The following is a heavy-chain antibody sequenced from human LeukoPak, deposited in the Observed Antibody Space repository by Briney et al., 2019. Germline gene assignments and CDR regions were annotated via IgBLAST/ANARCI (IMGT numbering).Heavy chain of an antibody. CDR2: IDHSGSP. CDR3: ARDPVGNGDFPFDY. Sequence: SETLSLTCTVSGYSISSGYYWGWIRQPPGKGLEWIGTIDHSGSPYYNPSLKSRVTISVDTSKNQFSLKLTSVIAADTAVYYCARDPVGNGDFPFDYWGQGTLVTVSS. J-gene: IGHJ4*02. V-gene: IGHV4-38-2*02. D-gene: IGHD4-17*01. CDR1: GYSISSGYY.